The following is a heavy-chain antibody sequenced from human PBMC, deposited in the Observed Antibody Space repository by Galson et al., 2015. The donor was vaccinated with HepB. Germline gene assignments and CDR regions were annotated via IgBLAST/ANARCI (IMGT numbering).Heavy chain of an antibody. Sequence: SLRLSCAASGFTFSSYGMHWVRQAPGKGLEWVAVISYDGSNKYYADSVKGRFTISRDNSKNTLYLQMNSLRAEDTAVYYCAKDLRYQLLKKYYYYGMDVWGQGTTVTVSS. CDR1: GFTFSSYG. CDR2: ISYDGSNK. D-gene: IGHD2-2*01. J-gene: IGHJ6*02. CDR3: AKDLRYQLLKKYYYYGMDV. V-gene: IGHV3-30*18.